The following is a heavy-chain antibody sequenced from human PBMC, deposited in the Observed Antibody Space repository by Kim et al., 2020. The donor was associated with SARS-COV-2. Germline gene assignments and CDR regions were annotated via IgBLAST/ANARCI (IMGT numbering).Heavy chain of an antibody. Sequence: GGSLRLSCAASGFAFTDAWMNWVRQAPGKGLEWVGRIRSKTDGRRTDYAASVKGRFTISGDDSKTTLYLQMNSLKSEDTGVYYCATDRRDISRWYLRDFQHWGQGTLVTVSS. J-gene: IGHJ1*01. D-gene: IGHD2-15*01. V-gene: IGHV3-15*01. CDR1: GFAFTDAW. CDR3: ATDRRDISRWYLRDFQH. CDR2: IRSKTDGRRT.